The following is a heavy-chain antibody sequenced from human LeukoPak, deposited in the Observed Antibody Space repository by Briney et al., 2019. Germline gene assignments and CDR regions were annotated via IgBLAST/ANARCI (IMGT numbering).Heavy chain of an antibody. CDR3: ARDDCSSISCYHNWFDP. J-gene: IGHJ5*02. CDR2: IKQDGSEK. CDR1: GFTFSSYW. D-gene: IGHD2-2*01. Sequence: GGSLRLSCAASGFTFSSYWMSWVRQAPGKGLEWVANIKQDGSEKYYVDSVKGRFTISRDNAKNSLYLQVNSLRAEDTAVYYCARDDCSSISCYHNWFDPWGQGTLVTVSS. V-gene: IGHV3-7*01.